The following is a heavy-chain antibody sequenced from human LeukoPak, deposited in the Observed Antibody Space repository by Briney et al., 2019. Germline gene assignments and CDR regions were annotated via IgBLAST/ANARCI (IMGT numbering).Heavy chain of an antibody. CDR3: AKDDSYGSGPYGMDV. CDR2: IRYDGSNK. J-gene: IGHJ6*02. CDR1: GFTFSSYG. V-gene: IGHV3-30*02. Sequence: GGSLRLSCAASGFTFSSYGMHWVRQAPGKRLEWVAFIRYDGSNKYYADSVKGRFTISRDNSKNTLYLQMNSLRAEDTAVYYCAKDDSYGSGPYGMDVWGQGTTVTVS. D-gene: IGHD3-10*01.